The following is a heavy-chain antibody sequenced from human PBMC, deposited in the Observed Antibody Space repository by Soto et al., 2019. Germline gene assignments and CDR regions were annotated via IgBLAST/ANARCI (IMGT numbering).Heavy chain of an antibody. J-gene: IGHJ5*02. CDR1: GFTFSSYS. CDR2: ISSSSSTI. V-gene: IGHV3-48*01. CDR3: ARADYGSGSYNGDDP. D-gene: IGHD3-10*01. Sequence: GGSLRLSCAASGFTFSSYSMNWVRQAPGKGLEWVSYISSSSSTIYYADSVKGRFTISRDNAKNSLYLQMNSLRAEDTAVYYCARADYGSGSYNGDDPWGQGTLVTVSS.